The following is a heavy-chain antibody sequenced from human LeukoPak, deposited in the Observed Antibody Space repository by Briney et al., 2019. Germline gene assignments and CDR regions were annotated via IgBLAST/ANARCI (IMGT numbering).Heavy chain of an antibody. CDR2: IYSGDNT. CDR1: GFTVSSNY. V-gene: IGHV3-53*01. Sequence: GGSLRLSCAASGFTVSSNYMSWVRQAPGKGLECVSVIYSGDNTYYADSVKGRFTISRDNSKNTLYLQMNSLRAGDTAVYYCARSRSITIFGVVRGDRYYFDYWGQGTLVTVSS. J-gene: IGHJ4*02. CDR3: ARSRSITIFGVVRGDRYYFDY. D-gene: IGHD3-3*01.